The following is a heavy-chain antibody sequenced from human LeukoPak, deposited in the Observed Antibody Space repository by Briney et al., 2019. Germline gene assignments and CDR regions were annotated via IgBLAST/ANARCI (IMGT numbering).Heavy chain of an antibody. D-gene: IGHD6-13*01. CDR1: GFTFSTHA. Sequence: PGGSLRLSCAASGFTFSTHAMSWVRQAPGKGLEWVSTISGNGGTTYYADSVKGRFTISRDNSKNTLYLQMNSPRVEDTAVYYCAKPPPDSSSWLFDYWGQGTLVTVSS. CDR2: ISGNGGTT. J-gene: IGHJ4*02. CDR3: AKPPPDSSSWLFDY. V-gene: IGHV3-23*01.